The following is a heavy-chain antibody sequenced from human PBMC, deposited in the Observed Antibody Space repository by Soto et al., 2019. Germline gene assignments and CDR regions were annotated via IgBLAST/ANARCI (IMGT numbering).Heavy chain of an antibody. J-gene: IGHJ4*02. Sequence: GSGPTLVNPTQTLTLTCTFSGFSLSTSGVGVGWIRQPPGKALEWLALIYWNDDKRYSPSLKSRLTITKDTSKNQVVLTMTNMDPVDTASYYGAPQSPRWELGVVDYWGQGTLVTVSS. V-gene: IGHV2-5*01. CDR3: APQSPRWELGVVDY. CDR2: IYWNDDK. D-gene: IGHD1-26*01. CDR1: GFSLSTSGVG.